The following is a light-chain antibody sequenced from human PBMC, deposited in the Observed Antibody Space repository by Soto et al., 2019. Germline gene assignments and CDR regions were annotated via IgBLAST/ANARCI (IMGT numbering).Light chain of an antibody. V-gene: IGKV3-20*01. J-gene: IGKJ1*01. CDR2: GAS. CDR1: QSVDSSF. CDR3: QQYVSSVT. Sequence: EIVLTQSPGFLSLSPGERATLSCRASQSVDSSFFAWYQQKPGQAPRLLIYGASKRATGIPDRFSGSRSGTDFTLTISRREPEDFAVYYCQQYVSSVTFGEGTKVEIK.